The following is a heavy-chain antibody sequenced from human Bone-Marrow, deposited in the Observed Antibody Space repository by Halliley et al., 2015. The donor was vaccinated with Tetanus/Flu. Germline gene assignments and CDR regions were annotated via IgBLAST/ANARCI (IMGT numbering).Heavy chain of an antibody. CDR1: GGTFSSYA. J-gene: IGHJ4*02. CDR3: AGDNPSINTGV. D-gene: IGHD5-12*01. V-gene: IGHV1-69*01. Sequence: QLVQSGAEVKKPGSSVKVSCKTSGGTFSSYAINWVRQAPGQGLEWMGGIIPMSGTANYAQKFQGRVTITADESTRTAYMELSSLRSEDTAVYYFAGDNPSINTGVWGQGTLVTVSS. CDR2: IIPMSGTA.